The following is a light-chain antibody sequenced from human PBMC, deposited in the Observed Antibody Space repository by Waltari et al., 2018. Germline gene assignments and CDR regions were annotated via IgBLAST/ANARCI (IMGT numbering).Light chain of an antibody. CDR2: KAS. Sequence: DIQMTQSPSTLSASVGDRFNITCRASQSSSNWLAWYQQKPGKAPKLLIYKASTLESGVPSRLSGSGSWTEFTPPISSLQPDDFATYYCQQYNSYSLLTFGGGTKVEIK. J-gene: IGKJ4*01. CDR3: QQYNSYSLLT. V-gene: IGKV1-5*03. CDR1: QSSSNW.